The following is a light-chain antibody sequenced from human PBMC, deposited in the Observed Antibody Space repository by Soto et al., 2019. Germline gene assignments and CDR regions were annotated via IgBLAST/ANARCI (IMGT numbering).Light chain of an antibody. V-gene: IGKV3-15*01. J-gene: IGKJ1*01. CDR2: GAS. CDR1: QSVSSN. Sequence: EIVLTQPPATLSVSPGERVTLSCRASQSVSSNLAWYQHKPGQAPRLLIYGASTRATAAPARFSGSGSGTEFTLTISSLQSEDFAIYYCQQYNNWLGTFGQGTKVDIK. CDR3: QQYNNWLGT.